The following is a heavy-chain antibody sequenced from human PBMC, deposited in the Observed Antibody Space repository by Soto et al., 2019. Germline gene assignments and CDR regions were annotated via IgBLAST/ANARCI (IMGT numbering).Heavy chain of an antibody. CDR2: ISAYNGNT. Sequence: ASVKVSCKASGYTFTSYGISWVRQAPGQGLEWMGWISAYNGNTNYAQKLQGRVTMTTDTSTSTAYMELRSLRSDDTAVYYCARDSRVWELLSYFDYWGQGTLVTVSS. D-gene: IGHD1-26*01. CDR3: ARDSRVWELLSYFDY. V-gene: IGHV1-18*04. CDR1: GYTFTSYG. J-gene: IGHJ4*02.